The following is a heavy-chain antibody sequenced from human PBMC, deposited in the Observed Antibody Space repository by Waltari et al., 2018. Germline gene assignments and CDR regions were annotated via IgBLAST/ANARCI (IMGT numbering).Heavy chain of an antibody. Sequence: QVQLVLSGAEVKTPGASVKVSCKASGYIFSVYYIHSVRQAPGQGLEWMGRIKPKNGGTTDAQKFQGRVTMTRDTSISTAYMELSSLRSDDTAVYYCARGTEGYWGQGTLVTVSS. CDR2: IKPKNGGT. J-gene: IGHJ4*02. CDR3: ARGTEGY. D-gene: IGHD1-1*01. CDR1: GYIFSVYY. V-gene: IGHV1-2*02.